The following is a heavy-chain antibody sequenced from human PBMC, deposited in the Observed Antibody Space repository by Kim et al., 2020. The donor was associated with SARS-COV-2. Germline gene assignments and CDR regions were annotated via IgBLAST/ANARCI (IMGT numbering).Heavy chain of an antibody. CDR1: GFTFSSYS. J-gene: IGHJ6*02. V-gene: IGHV3-21*01. CDR2: ISSSSSYI. Sequence: GGSLRLSCAASGFTFSSYSMNWVRQAPGKGLEWVSSISSSSSYIYYADSVKGRFTISRDNAKNSLYLQMNSLRAEDTAVYYCARDWDFWSGYLGTQMPGYYYYYGMDVWGQGTTVTVSS. D-gene: IGHD3-3*01. CDR3: ARDWDFWSGYLGTQMPGYYYYYGMDV.